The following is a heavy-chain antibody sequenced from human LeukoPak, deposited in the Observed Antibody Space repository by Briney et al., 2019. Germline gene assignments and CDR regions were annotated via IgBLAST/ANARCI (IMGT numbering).Heavy chain of an antibody. D-gene: IGHD5-24*01. Sequence: PGGSLRLSCAASGFTFSNYGMHWVRQAPGKGLEWVAVIWYDGSNKYYADSVKGRFTISRDDSKRTLYLQMNSLRAEDTAVYYCARDVRDGTLDYWGQGTLVTVSS. CDR2: IWYDGSNK. CDR3: ARDVRDGTLDY. CDR1: GFTFSNYG. V-gene: IGHV3-33*01. J-gene: IGHJ4*02.